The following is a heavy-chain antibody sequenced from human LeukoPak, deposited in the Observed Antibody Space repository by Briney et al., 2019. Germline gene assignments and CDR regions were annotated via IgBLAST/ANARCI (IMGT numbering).Heavy chain of an antibody. CDR2: IDPTGGDT. CDR1: GYTFSSYY. CDR3: ARDLYSSSWFHQFDY. Sequence: ASVKVSCKASGYTFSSYYIHWVRLAPGQGLEWMGIIDPTGGDTTYAPRFQDRVTLTRDTSTSTVYLGLSRLRSDDTAVYYCARDLYSSSWFHQFDYWGQGTLVTVSS. V-gene: IGHV1-46*01. D-gene: IGHD6-13*01. J-gene: IGHJ4*02.